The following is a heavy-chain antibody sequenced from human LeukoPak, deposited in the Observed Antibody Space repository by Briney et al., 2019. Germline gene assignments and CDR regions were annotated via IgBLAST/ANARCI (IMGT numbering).Heavy chain of an antibody. CDR2: IYPRDSDT. CDR3: ARHWASSGSFDI. Sequence: GESLKISCEGSGYSFTTHWIGWVRQMPGKGLEWMGIIYPRDSDTRYNPSFQGQVTISADKSINTAYLQWCSLKPSDTAMYYCARHWASSGSFDIWGQGTMVTVSS. CDR1: GYSFTTHW. D-gene: IGHD3-10*01. V-gene: IGHV5-51*01. J-gene: IGHJ3*02.